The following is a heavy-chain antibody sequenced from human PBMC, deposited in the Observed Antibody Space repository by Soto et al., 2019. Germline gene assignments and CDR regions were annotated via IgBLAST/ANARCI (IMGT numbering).Heavy chain of an antibody. Sequence: GGSLRLSCVASAFTFTDYYMSWIRQAPGMGLEWISYIDSSGRTIYYADSVKGRFTISRDNARNSLSLQMDSLRAEDTAVYYCASMPYCGDECYYNYWGQGILVTVSS. D-gene: IGHD2-21*01. CDR3: ASMPYCGDECYYNY. CDR2: IDSSGRTI. CDR1: AFTFTDYY. J-gene: IGHJ4*02. V-gene: IGHV3-11*01.